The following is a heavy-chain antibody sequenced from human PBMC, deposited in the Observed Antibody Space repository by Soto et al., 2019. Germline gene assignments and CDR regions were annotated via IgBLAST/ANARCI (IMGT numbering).Heavy chain of an antibody. J-gene: IGHJ5*02. V-gene: IGHV3-30*18. D-gene: IGHD6-13*01. CDR2: ISYDGSNK. Sequence: QVQLVESGGGVVQPGRSLRLSCAASGVTFSSYGMHWVRQAPGKGLEWVAVISYDGSNKYYADSVKGRFTISRDNSKNTLYLHMNSLRAEDTAVYYCVKGYSSSWCGWFDPWGQGTLVTVSS. CDR1: GVTFSSYG. CDR3: VKGYSSSWCGWFDP.